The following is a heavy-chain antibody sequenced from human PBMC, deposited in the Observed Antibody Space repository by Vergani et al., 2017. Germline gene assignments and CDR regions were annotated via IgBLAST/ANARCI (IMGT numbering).Heavy chain of an antibody. CDR3: ARARGDYSSGWNY. J-gene: IGHJ4*02. CDR2: ISGSGGST. V-gene: IGHV3-23*01. Sequence: EVQLLESGGGLVQPGGSLRLSCAASGFTFSSYAMSWVRQAPGKGLEWVAAISGSGGSTYYADSVKGRFTISRDNSKNTLYLQMNSLRAEDTAVYYCARARGDYSSGWNYWGQGTLVTVSS. CDR1: GFTFSSYA. D-gene: IGHD6-19*01.